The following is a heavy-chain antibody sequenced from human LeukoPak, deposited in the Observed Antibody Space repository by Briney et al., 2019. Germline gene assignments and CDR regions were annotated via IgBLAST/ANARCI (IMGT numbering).Heavy chain of an antibody. CDR3: ARVSGGGATTTDDY. J-gene: IGHJ4*02. V-gene: IGHV3-30*19. CDR2: IWYDGSNK. Sequence: GGSLRLSCAASGFTFSSYGMHWVRQAPGKGLEWVAVIWYDGSNKYYADSVKGRFTISRDNSKNTLYLQMNSLRAEDTAVYYCARVSGGGATTTDDYWGQGTLVTVSS. CDR1: GFTFSSYG. D-gene: IGHD1-26*01.